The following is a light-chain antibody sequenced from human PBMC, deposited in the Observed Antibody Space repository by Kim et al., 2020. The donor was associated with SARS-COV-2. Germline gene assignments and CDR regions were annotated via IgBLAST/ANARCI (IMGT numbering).Light chain of an antibody. CDR3: QQRSNWPLFT. CDR2: DAS. CDR1: QSVSRY. Sequence: EIVLTQSPATLSLSPGERATLSCRASQSVSRYLAWYQQKPGQAPGLLIYDASNRATGIPARFSGSGSGTDFTLTISSLEPEDFAVYYCQQRSNWPLFTFGPGTKVDIK. V-gene: IGKV3-11*01. J-gene: IGKJ3*01.